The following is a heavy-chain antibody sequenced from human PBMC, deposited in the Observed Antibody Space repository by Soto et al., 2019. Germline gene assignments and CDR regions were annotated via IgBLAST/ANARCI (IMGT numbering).Heavy chain of an antibody. V-gene: IGHV3-23*01. Sequence: PGGSLRLSCAASGFTFSSYAMSWVRQAPGKGLEWVSAISGSGGSTYYADSVKGRFTISRDNSKNTLYLQMNSLRAEDTTLYYCAKDRRSSSSGGRYGMDVWGQGTTVTVSS. J-gene: IGHJ6*02. D-gene: IGHD6-6*01. CDR3: AKDRRSSSSGGRYGMDV. CDR2: ISGSGGST. CDR1: GFTFSSYA.